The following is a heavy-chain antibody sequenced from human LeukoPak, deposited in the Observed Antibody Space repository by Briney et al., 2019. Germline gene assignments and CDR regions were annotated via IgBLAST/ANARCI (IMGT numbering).Heavy chain of an antibody. Sequence: PGGSLRLSCVASGFTFRNYAMHWVRQAPGKGLEWVAVTSYDGSEKYYADSVKGRFTISRDNSKNTLYLQMDSLRVEDTAAYYCARDRSCSGGSCYSENDYWGQGTLVTVSS. CDR1: GFTFRNYA. CDR2: TSYDGSEK. J-gene: IGHJ4*02. V-gene: IGHV3-30*01. CDR3: ARDRSCSGGSCYSENDY. D-gene: IGHD2-15*01.